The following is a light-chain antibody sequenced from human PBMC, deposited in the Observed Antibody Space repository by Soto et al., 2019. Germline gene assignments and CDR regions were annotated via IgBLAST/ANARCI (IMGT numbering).Light chain of an antibody. CDR2: EVS. CDR1: SSDIGGYDY. J-gene: IGLJ1*01. CDR3: TSYTSSSTNYV. Sequence: QSALTQPASVSGSPGQSITISCTGTSSDIGGYDYVSWYQQHPGKAPKLMIYEVSNRPSGVSNRFSGSKSVNTASLTISGLQAEDEADYYCTSYTSSSTNYVLGTGTKLTVL. V-gene: IGLV2-14*01.